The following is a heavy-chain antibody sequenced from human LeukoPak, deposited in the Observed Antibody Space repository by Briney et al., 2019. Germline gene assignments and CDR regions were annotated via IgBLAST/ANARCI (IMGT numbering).Heavy chain of an antibody. J-gene: IGHJ5*02. Sequence: GGSLRLSCAASGFSLSSFWMHWVRHAPGKGLVWVSRIDYDGITTTYADSVKSRFSISRDNAKNTLYLQMNSLRAEDTAVYYCTHLGWFDPWGQGTLVTVSS. V-gene: IGHV3-74*01. CDR1: GFSLSSFW. CDR2: IDYDGITT. CDR3: THLGWFDP.